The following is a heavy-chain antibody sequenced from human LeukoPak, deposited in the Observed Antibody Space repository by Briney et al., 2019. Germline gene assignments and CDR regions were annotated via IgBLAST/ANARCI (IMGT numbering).Heavy chain of an antibody. J-gene: IGHJ4*02. D-gene: IGHD3-10*01. V-gene: IGHV3-30-3*01. CDR3: AREGGYGSGSYLDN. CDR2: TSDDGSNR. Sequence: GGSLRLPCAASGFTFNNYAMQWVRQAPGKGLEWVAVTSDDGSNRYYADSVKGRFTISRDNSKNTLYLQLNSLRAEDTAVYYCAREGGYGSGSYLDNWGQGTLVTVSS. CDR1: GFTFNNYA.